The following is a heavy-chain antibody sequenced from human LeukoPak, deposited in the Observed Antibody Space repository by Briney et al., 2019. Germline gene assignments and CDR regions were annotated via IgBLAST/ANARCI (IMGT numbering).Heavy chain of an antibody. CDR1: DDSITMYY. J-gene: IGHJ2*01. CDR2: VDHTGST. D-gene: IGHD3-10*01. Sequence: SETLSLTCTVSDDSITMYYWTWIRQPPGKGLEWIGYVDHTGSTKFNPSLNGRVSISRDTSKNQFSLKLSSVTAADTAVYYCARTNYGSVNYYKWYEARNWYFDLWGRGTLVTVSS. CDR3: ARTNYGSVNYYKWYEARNWYFDL. V-gene: IGHV4-59*12.